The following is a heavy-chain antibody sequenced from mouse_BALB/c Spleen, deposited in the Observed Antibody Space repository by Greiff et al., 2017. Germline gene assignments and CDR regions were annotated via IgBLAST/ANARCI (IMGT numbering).Heavy chain of an antibody. J-gene: IGHJ2*01. V-gene: IGHV14-3*02. CDR3: ARSILLRRYLDY. CDR1: GFNIKDTY. D-gene: IGHD1-1*01. CDR2: IDPANGNT. Sequence: VQLQQSGAELVKPGASVKLSCTASGFNIKDTYMHWVKQRPEQGLEWIGRIDPANGNTKYDPKFQGKATITADTSSNTAYLQLSSLTSEDTAVYYCARSILLRRYLDYWGQGTTLTVSS.